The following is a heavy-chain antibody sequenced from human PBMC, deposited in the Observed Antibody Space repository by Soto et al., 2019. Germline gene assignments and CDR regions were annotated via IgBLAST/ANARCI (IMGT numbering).Heavy chain of an antibody. V-gene: IGHV1-69*13. CDR2: IIPVFGTT. D-gene: IGHD3-22*01. J-gene: IGHJ4*02. CDR3: AGDYYDTSGYYYCY. Sequence: ASVKVSCKASGGTFSSYAISWVRQAPGQGLEWLGGIIPVFGTTNYAQKFQGGVTITADESTSTSYMELSSLRSDDTAVFYCAGDYYDTSGYYYCYWGQGTLVTVSS. CDR1: GGTFSSYA.